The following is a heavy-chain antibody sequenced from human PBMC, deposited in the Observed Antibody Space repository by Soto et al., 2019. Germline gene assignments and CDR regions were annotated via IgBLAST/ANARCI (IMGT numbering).Heavy chain of an antibody. CDR1: GYTFTSYA. V-gene: IGHV1-3*01. J-gene: IGHJ4*02. CDR2: INAGNGNT. CDR3: AGGTGYYPPFDY. D-gene: IGHD3-9*01. Sequence: QVQLVQSGAEVKKPGASVKVSCKASGYTFTSYAMHWVRQAPGQRLEWMGWINAGNGNTKYSQKFQGRVTITRDTSASTAYMELSSLRSEDTAVYYCAGGTGYYPPFDYWGQGTLVTVSS.